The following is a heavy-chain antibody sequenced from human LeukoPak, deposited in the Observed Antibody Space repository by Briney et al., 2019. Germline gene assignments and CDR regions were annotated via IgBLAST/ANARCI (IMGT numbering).Heavy chain of an antibody. CDR2: IYYSGST. CDR1: GGSIGSYY. J-gene: IGHJ4*02. CDR3: ARAASCTNGVCLQVDY. D-gene: IGHD2-8*01. V-gene: IGHV4-59*01. Sequence: SETLSLTCTVSGGSIGSYYWSWIRQPPGKGLEWIGYIYYSGSTNYNPSLKSRVTISVDTSKNQFSLKLSSVTAADTAVYYCARAASCTNGVCLQVDYWGQGTLVTVSS.